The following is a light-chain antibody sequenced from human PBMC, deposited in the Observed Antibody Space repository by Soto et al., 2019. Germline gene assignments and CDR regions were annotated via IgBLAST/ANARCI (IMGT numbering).Light chain of an antibody. CDR1: SSDVGGYNY. Sequence: QSVLTQPRSVSGSPGQSVTISCTGTSSDVGGYNYVSWYQQHPGKAPKLMIHEDTKRPSGVPDRFSGSKSGNTASLTVSGLQADDEADYYCSSYAGSNSWVFGGGTKLTVL. J-gene: IGLJ3*02. CDR3: SSYAGSNSWV. V-gene: IGLV2-11*01. CDR2: EDT.